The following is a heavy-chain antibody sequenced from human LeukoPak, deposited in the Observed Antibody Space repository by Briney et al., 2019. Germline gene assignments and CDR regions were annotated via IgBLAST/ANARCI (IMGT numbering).Heavy chain of an antibody. CDR1: GFTFSTYS. Sequence: GGSLRLSCAASGFTFSTYSMNWVRQAPGKGLEWVSSITSPVGRMYYADSLKGRITISRGNARSTLYLQMNSLRAEDTAVYYCATDGRSSGWYGFDYWGQGILVTVSS. D-gene: IGHD6-19*01. CDR3: ATDGRSSGWYGFDY. CDR2: ITSPVGRM. V-gene: IGHV3-21*01. J-gene: IGHJ4*02.